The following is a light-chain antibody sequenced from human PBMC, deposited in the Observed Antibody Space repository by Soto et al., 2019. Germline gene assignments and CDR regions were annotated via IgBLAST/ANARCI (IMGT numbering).Light chain of an antibody. Sequence: QSALTQPASVSGSPGQSITISCTRTSSDVGGYNFVSWYQQHPAKAPRLIIYEVSSRPSGVSYRFSGSKSGNTASLTISGLQAEDEADYYCSSYTLRNTLVLFGGGTKLTVL. CDR3: SSYTLRNTLVL. V-gene: IGLV2-14*01. J-gene: IGLJ3*02. CDR2: EVS. CDR1: SSDVGGYNF.